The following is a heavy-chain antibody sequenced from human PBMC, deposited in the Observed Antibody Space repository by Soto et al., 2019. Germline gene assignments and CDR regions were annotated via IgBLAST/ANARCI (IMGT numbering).Heavy chain of an antibody. CDR2: IYYRGST. D-gene: IGHD1-26*01. CDR3: ARDGREASGMDV. Sequence: SETLSLTCTVSGGSISSHYWSWVRQAPGKGLEWIGHIYYRGSTNYNPSLRSRSTISVDASKSQFSLKLNSVPTADTAVYYCARDGREASGMDVWGQGTKVTVSS. CDR1: GGSISSHY. V-gene: IGHV4-59*11. J-gene: IGHJ6*02.